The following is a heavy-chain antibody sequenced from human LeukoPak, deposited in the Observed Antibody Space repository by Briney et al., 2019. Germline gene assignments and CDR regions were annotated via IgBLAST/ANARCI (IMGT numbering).Heavy chain of an antibody. V-gene: IGHV4-59*01. CDR2: IYDSGST. J-gene: IGHJ4*02. CDR1: SGSISSYS. CDR3: ARVVGRYCSSTSCYIDY. D-gene: IGHD2-2*02. Sequence: SETLSLTCTVSSGSISSYSWSWIRQPPGKGLEWIGYIYDSGSTNYNPSLKSRVTISEDTSKRQFSLKLRSVTAADTAVYYCARVVGRYCSSTSCYIDYWGQGTLVTVSS.